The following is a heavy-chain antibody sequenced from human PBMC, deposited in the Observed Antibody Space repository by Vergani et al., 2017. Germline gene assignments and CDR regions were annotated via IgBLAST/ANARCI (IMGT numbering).Heavy chain of an antibody. Sequence: QVQLVQSVAEVKKPGSSVKVSCKASGGTFSSYAMNWVRQAPGQGLEWMGWINTNTGNPTYAQGFTGRFVFSLDTSVSTAYLQISSLKAEDTAVYYCARDGVVGIWFGAPVHGWFDPWGQGTLVTVSS. J-gene: IGHJ5*02. CDR2: INTNTGNP. V-gene: IGHV7-4-1*02. CDR3: ARDGVVGIWFGAPVHGWFDP. CDR1: GGTFSSYA. D-gene: IGHD3-10*01.